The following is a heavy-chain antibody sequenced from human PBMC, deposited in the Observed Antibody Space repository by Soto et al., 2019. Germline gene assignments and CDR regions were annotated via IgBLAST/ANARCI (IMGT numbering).Heavy chain of an antibody. CDR2: IYSGGST. V-gene: IGHV3-53*02. Sequence: EVQLVETGGGLIQPGGSLRLSCAASGFTVSSNYMSWVRQAPGKGLEWVSVIYSGGSTYYADSVKGRFTISRDNSKNTLYLQMNSLRDEDTAVYYCASRRGGYYYYGMDVWGQGTTVTVSS. CDR3: ASRRGGYYYYGMDV. J-gene: IGHJ6*02. CDR1: GFTVSSNY.